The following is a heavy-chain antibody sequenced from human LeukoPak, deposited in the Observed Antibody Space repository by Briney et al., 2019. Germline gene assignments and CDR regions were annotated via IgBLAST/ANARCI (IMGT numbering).Heavy chain of an antibody. CDR1: GFTLGDYA. D-gene: IGHD6-13*01. CDR2: IRSKAYGGTT. V-gene: IGHV3-49*04. J-gene: IGHJ4*02. Sequence: GGSLRLSCTAPGFTLGDYAMSWVRQAPGKGLEWVGFIRSKAYGGTTEYAASVKGRFTISRDDSKSIAYLQMNSLKTEDTAVYYCTNIAAAGTGYWGQGTLVTVSS. CDR3: TNIAAAGTGY.